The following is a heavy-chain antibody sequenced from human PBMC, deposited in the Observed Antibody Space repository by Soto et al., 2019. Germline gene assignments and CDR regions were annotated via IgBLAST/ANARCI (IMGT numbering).Heavy chain of an antibody. Sequence: QVQLRESGPGLVKPSETLSLTCIVSGGSISSYYWSWLRQPPGKGLEWIGNIYYSGSTNYNPSHQSQVTISVDTSKNQFSLKLSSVTAADTAVYDCTIVGGYYGDYPNFDYWGQGTLVTVSS. V-gene: IGHV4-59*01. CDR2: IYYSGST. D-gene: IGHD4-17*01. CDR1: GGSISSYY. CDR3: TIVGGYYGDYPNFDY. J-gene: IGHJ4*02.